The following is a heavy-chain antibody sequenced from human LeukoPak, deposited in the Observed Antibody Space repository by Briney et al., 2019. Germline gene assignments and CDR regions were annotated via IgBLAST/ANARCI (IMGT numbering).Heavy chain of an antibody. J-gene: IGHJ4*02. D-gene: IGHD1-1*01. CDR1: GYTFTGYY. CDR3: ARGTEYYFDY. CDR2: INPNSGGT. Sequence: ASVKVSCKASGYTFTGYYMHWVRQAPGQGLEWMGRINPNSGGTNYAQKFQGRVTMTRDTSISTAHMELTRLRSDDTAVYYCARGTEYYFDYWGQGTLVTVSS. V-gene: IGHV1-2*06.